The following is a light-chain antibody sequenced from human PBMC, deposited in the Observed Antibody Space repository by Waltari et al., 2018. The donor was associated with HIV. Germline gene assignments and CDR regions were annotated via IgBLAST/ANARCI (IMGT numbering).Light chain of an antibody. V-gene: IGLV3-1*01. J-gene: IGLJ3*02. CDR3: RAWDSSTVWV. CDR2: QDS. CDR1: QLGDKY. Sequence: SYELTQPPSVSVSPGQTASITCSGDQLGDKYACWYQQKPGQSPVLVIYQDSKRPSGIPERFSGSNSGNTATLTISGTQAMDEADYYCRAWDSSTVWVFGGGTKLTVL.